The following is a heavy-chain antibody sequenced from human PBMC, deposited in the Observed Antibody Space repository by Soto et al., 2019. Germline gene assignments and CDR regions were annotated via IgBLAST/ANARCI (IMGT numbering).Heavy chain of an antibody. J-gene: IGHJ4*02. CDR3: ARGGYEGYCSGGSCYPSDY. D-gene: IGHD2-15*01. Sequence: SETLSLTCAVYGGSFSGYYRSWIRQPPGKGLEWIGEINHSGSTNYNPSLKSRVTISVDTSKNQFSLKLSSVTAADTAVYYCARGGYEGYCSGGSCYPSDYWGQGTLVTVSS. CDR2: INHSGST. V-gene: IGHV4-34*01. CDR1: GGSFSGYY.